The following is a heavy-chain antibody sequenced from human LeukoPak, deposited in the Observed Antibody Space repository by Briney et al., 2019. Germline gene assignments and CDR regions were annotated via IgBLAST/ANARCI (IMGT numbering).Heavy chain of an antibody. D-gene: IGHD1-26*01. Sequence: SVKVSCKASGGTFSSYAISWVRQAPGQGLEWMGRIIPILGIANYAQKFQGRVTMTRNTSISTVYMELSSLRSEDTAVYYCARELSGIEGGSYLDYWGQGTLVTVSS. V-gene: IGHV1-69*04. CDR1: GGTFSSYA. J-gene: IGHJ4*02. CDR3: ARELSGIEGGSYLDY. CDR2: IIPILGIA.